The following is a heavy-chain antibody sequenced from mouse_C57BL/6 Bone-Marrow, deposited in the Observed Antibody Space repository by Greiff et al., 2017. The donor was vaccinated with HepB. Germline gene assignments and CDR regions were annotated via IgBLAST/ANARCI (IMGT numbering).Heavy chain of an antibody. CDR1: GYTFTSYW. V-gene: IGHV1-55*01. D-gene: IGHD1-1*01. CDR3: ARTPYITTVVASFDY. J-gene: IGHJ2*01. CDR2: IYPGSGST. Sequence: QVQLQQSGAELVKPGASVKMSCKASGYTFTSYWITWVKQRPGQGLEWIGDIYPGSGSTNYNEKFKSKATLTVDTSSSTAYMQLSSLTSEDSAVYYCARTPYITTVVASFDYWGQGTTLTVSS.